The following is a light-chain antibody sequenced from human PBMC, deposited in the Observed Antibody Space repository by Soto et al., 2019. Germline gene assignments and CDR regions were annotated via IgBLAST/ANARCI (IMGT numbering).Light chain of an antibody. J-gene: IGKJ1*01. CDR2: KAS. V-gene: IGKV1-5*03. CDR1: QSISSW. CDR3: LQDHDDSWT. Sequence: SASALSASKRDRVTITCRASQSISSWLAWYQQKPGKAPKLLIYKASSLESGVPSRFRGSRSGTEFTLTVSSLQPEDFATYYCLQDHDDSWTSAQGTK.